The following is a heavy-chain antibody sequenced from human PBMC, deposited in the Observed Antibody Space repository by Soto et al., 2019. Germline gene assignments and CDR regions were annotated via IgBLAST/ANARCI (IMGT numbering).Heavy chain of an antibody. Sequence: ASVKVSCKASGYTFTSYAMHWVRQAPGQRLEWMGWINAGNGNTKYSQKFQGRVTITRDTSASTAYMELSSLRSEDTAVYYCARSGVAGWFGEHNWFDPWGQGTLVTVSS. V-gene: IGHV1-3*01. D-gene: IGHD3-10*01. CDR1: GYTFTSYA. CDR2: INAGNGNT. J-gene: IGHJ5*02. CDR3: ARSGVAGWFGEHNWFDP.